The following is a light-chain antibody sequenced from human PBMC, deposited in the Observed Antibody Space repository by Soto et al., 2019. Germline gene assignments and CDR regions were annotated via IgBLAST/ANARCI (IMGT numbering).Light chain of an antibody. V-gene: IGLV2-14*01. CDR1: SADVGGCNY. CDR2: EVS. Sequence: QSALTQPASVSGSPGQSITISCTGTSADVGGCNYVSWYQQHPDKAPKVVIYEVSNRPSGVSNRFSGSKSGNTASLTISGLQAGDEADYYCGSCTTSSILVFGTGTKVTVL. CDR3: GSCTTSSILV. J-gene: IGLJ1*01.